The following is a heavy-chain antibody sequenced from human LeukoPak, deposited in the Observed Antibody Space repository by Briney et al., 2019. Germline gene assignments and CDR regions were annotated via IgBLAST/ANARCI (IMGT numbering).Heavy chain of an antibody. J-gene: IGHJ6*02. V-gene: IGHV1-24*01. D-gene: IGHD4-17*01. CDR3: ATKTTVQYYYYGMDV. CDR1: GYTLTELF. CDR2: FDPEDGET. Sequence: ASVKVSCKVSGYTLTELFMHWVRQAPGKGLEWMGGFDPEDGETIYAQKFQGRVTMTEDTSTDTAYMELSSLRSEDTAVYYCATKTTVQYYYYGMDVWGQGTTVTVSS.